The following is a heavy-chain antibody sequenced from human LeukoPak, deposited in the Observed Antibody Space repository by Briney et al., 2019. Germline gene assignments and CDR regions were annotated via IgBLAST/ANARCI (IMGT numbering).Heavy chain of an antibody. D-gene: IGHD2-15*01. Sequence: PSETLSLTCTVSGGSISSGSYYWSWIRQPAGKGLEWIGRIYTSGSTNYNPSLKSRVTISVDTSKNQFSLKLSSVTAADTAVYYCVREWGFCRNGTCSSLNAFDVWGRGTMVSVSS. CDR3: VREWGFCRNGTCSSLNAFDV. V-gene: IGHV4-61*02. CDR2: IYTSGST. J-gene: IGHJ3*01. CDR1: GGSISSGSYY.